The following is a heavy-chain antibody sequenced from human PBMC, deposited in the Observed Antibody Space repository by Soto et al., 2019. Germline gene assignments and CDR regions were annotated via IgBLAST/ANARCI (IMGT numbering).Heavy chain of an antibody. J-gene: IGHJ6*02. CDR3: ARVYDSSGYYHYYYGMDV. CDR1: GGSISSYY. Sequence: PSETLSLTCNVSGGSISSYYWSWIRQPPGKGLEWIGYIYYSGSTNYNPSLKSRVTISVDTSKNQFSLKLSSVTAADTAVYYCARVYDSSGYYHYYYGMDVWGQGTTVTVSS. V-gene: IGHV4-59*01. D-gene: IGHD3-22*01. CDR2: IYYSGST.